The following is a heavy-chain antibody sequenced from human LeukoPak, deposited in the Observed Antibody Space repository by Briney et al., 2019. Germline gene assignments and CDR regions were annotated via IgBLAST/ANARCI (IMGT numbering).Heavy chain of an antibody. D-gene: IGHD6-13*01. CDR2: ISGSGQTI. Sequence: GGSLRLSCAASGFTFSYYEMNWVRQAPGKGLEWVAYISGSGQTIYYADSVKVRFTISRDNAKTSVYLHMATLRAEDTAVYYCARGRGYASSWSVSWFDYWGQGTLVTVSS. CDR1: GFTFSYYE. CDR3: ARGRGYASSWSVSWFDY. V-gene: IGHV3-48*03. J-gene: IGHJ4*02.